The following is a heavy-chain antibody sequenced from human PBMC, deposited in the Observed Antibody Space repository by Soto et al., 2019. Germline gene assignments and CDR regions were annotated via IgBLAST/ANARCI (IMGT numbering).Heavy chain of an antibody. Sequence: GGSLRLSCAASGFTFSGSAMHWVRQASGKGLEWVGRIRSKANSYATAYAASVKGRFTISRDDSKNTAYLQMNSLKTEDTAVYYCTRSGVGDIVVVPAALYYYYYMDVWGKGTTVTVSS. CDR3: TRSGVGDIVVVPAALYYYYYMDV. CDR1: GFTFSGSA. V-gene: IGHV3-73*01. J-gene: IGHJ6*03. CDR2: IRSKANSYAT. D-gene: IGHD2-2*01.